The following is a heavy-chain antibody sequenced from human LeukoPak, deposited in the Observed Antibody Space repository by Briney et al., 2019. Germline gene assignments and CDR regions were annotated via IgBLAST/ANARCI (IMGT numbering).Heavy chain of an antibody. J-gene: IGHJ4*02. CDR1: GGSISSYY. CDR2: IYYSGST. V-gene: IGHV4-59*01. D-gene: IGHD1-1*01. CDR3: ARERNGQIDY. Sequence: PSVTLSLTCTVSGGSISSYYWSWIRQPPGKGLEWIGYIYYSGSTNYNPSLKSRVTISVDMSKNQFSLKLSSVTAADTAVYYCARERNGQIDYWGQGTLVTVSS.